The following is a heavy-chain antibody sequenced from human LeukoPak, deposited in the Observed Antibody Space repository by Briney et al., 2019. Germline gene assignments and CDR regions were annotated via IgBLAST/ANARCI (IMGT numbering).Heavy chain of an antibody. CDR2: IWYGGSNK. V-gene: IGHV3-33*01. D-gene: IGHD6-25*01. J-gene: IGHJ3*02. CDR1: GFTFSSYG. Sequence: PGGSLRLSCAASGFTFSSYGMHWVRQAPGKGLEWVAVIWYGGSNKYYADSVKGRFTISRDNSKNTLYLQMNSLRAEDTAVYYCARDRRLIRATSPRFGAFDIWGQGTMVTVSS. CDR3: ARDRRLIRATSPRFGAFDI.